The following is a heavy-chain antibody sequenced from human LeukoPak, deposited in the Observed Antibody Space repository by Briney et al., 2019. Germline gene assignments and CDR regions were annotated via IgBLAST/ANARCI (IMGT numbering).Heavy chain of an antibody. CDR1: GGSISSSSYY. CDR2: IYYSGST. V-gene: IGHV4-39*07. D-gene: IGHD3-16*02. Sequence: KPSETLSLTCTVSGGSISSSSYYWRWIRQPPGKGLEWIGSIYYSGSTYYNPSLKSRVTISVGTSKSQFSLKLSSVTAADTAVYFCAREWYDYVWGSYRPFDYWGQGTLVTVSS. CDR3: AREWYDYVWGSYRPFDY. J-gene: IGHJ4*02.